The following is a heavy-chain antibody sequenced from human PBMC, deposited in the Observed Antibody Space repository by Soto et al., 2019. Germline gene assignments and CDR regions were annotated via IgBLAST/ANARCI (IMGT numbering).Heavy chain of an antibody. J-gene: IGHJ4*02. CDR2: ISWGSGSI. CDR1: GFKFEDYA. Sequence: HRVESGGDLVQPGRSLRLSCAASGFKFEDYAMHWVRQAPGKGLEWVSSISWGSGSIGYADSVRGRFAISRDNAKKSLYLQMNSLRTEDTALYYCARSRATVTPLDYWGQGTLVTVSS. D-gene: IGHD4-17*01. CDR3: ARSRATVTPLDY. V-gene: IGHV3-9*01.